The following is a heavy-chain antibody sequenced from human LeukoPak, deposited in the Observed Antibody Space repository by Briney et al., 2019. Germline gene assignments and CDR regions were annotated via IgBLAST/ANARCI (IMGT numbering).Heavy chain of an antibody. J-gene: IGHJ4*02. Sequence: SETLSLTCAVYSGSFSGYYWTWFRQPPGKGLEWIGEINHSWGTKYNPSLKSRVTISVDTSKNHLSLNLNSVTAADTAVYYCARDRIAVAGPLDYWGQGTLVTVSS. CDR3: ARDRIAVAGPLDY. CDR2: INHSWGT. CDR1: SGSFSGYY. D-gene: IGHD6-19*01. V-gene: IGHV4-34*01.